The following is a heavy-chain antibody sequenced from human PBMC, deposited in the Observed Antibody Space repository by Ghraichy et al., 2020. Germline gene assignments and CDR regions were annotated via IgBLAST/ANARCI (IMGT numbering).Heavy chain of an antibody. CDR2: INTKGDAT. J-gene: IGHJ4*02. V-gene: IGHV3-23*01. D-gene: IGHD6-19*01. CDR3: AKNIWDTSGWYVDY. Sequence: GGSLRLSCAASGLTFGNSAMSWVRQAPGKGLEWVSTINTKGDATYYADSVKGRFTISRDISKNTLYLQMSTLYAADTAIYYCAKNIWDTSGWYVDYWGQGTLVTVSS. CDR1: GLTFGNSA.